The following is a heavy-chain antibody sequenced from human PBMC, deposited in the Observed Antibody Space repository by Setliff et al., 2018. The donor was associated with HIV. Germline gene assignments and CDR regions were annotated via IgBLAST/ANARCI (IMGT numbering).Heavy chain of an antibody. CDR2: IKEDGSEK. CDR3: ARVNYYDSSGLEIAFDI. V-gene: IGHV3-7*03. Sequence: PSETLSLTCTVSGGSISSGYYWGWVRQAPGKGLEWVANIKEDGSEKNYVGSVEGRFTISRDNTENSLYLQMNSLRAEDTALYHCARVNYYDSSGLEIAFDIWGQGTMVTVSS. CDR1: GGSISSGYY. D-gene: IGHD3-22*01. J-gene: IGHJ3*02.